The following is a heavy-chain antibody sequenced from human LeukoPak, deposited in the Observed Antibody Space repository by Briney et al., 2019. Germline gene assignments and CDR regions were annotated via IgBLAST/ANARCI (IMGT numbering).Heavy chain of an antibody. V-gene: IGHV3-48*04. J-gene: IGHJ6*03. CDR3: ARVDYYYMDV. CDR1: GFTVSSNS. CDR2: ISSSGSTI. Sequence: PGGSLRLSCTVSGFTVSSNSMNWVRQAPGKGLEWVSYISSSGSTIYYADSVKGRFTISRDNAKNSLYLQMNSLRAEDTAVYYCARVDYYYMDVWGKGTTVTISS.